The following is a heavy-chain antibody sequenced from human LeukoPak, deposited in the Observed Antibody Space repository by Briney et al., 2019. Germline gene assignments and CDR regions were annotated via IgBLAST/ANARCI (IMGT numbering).Heavy chain of an antibody. J-gene: IGHJ4*02. D-gene: IGHD3-22*01. CDR1: GFTFSTYS. CDR3: ARDWPPNSSGYYFDY. Sequence: GGSLRLSCAASGFTFSTYSMNWVRQAPGKGLEWVSYISSSSSTTYYADSVKGRFTISRDNAKNSLYLQMNSLRAEDTAVYYCARDWPPNSSGYYFDYWGQGTLVTVSS. CDR2: ISSSSSTT. V-gene: IGHV3-48*04.